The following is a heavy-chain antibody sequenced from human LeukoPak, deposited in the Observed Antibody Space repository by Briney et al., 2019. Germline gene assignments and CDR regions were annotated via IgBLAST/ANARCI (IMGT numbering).Heavy chain of an antibody. D-gene: IGHD2-2*01. V-gene: IGHV3-21*01. CDR2: ISSSSSYI. J-gene: IGHJ4*02. CDR1: GFTFSSHS. Sequence: GGSLRLSCAASGFTFSSHSMNWVRQAPGKGLEWVSSISSSSSYIYYADSVKGRFTISRDNAKNSLYLQMNSLRAEDTAVYYCASAISAQPFDYWGQGTLVTVSS. CDR3: ASAISAQPFDY.